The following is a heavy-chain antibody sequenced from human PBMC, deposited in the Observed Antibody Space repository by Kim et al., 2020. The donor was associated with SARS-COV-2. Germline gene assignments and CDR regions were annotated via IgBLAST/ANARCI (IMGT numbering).Heavy chain of an antibody. CDR3: AGILSDYGDYVFDY. D-gene: IGHD4-17*01. Sequence: SPKFQGRVTITRDTSASTAYMELSSLRSEDTAVYYCAGILSDYGDYVFDYWGQGTLVTVSS. J-gene: IGHJ4*02. V-gene: IGHV1-3*01.